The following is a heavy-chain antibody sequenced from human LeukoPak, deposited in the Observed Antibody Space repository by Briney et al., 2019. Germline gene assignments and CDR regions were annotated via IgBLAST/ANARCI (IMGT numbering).Heavy chain of an antibody. CDR1: GFTFSNYW. D-gene: IGHD3-22*01. Sequence: GGSLRLSCAASGFTFSNYWMVWVRQAPGEGLEWVANIRGDGSRQYYLDSVKGRFTISRDNAKNSLYLQMSSLRADDTAVYYCVRDANYHDGSNYYDVLEIWGQGTMVTVSS. CDR3: VRDANYHDGSNYYDVLEI. V-gene: IGHV3-7*01. J-gene: IGHJ3*02. CDR2: IRGDGSRQ.